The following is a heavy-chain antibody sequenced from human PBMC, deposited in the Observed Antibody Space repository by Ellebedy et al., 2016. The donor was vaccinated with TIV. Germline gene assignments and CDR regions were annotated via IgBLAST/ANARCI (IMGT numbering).Heavy chain of an antibody. J-gene: IGHJ4*02. CDR2: IYYSGST. V-gene: IGHV4-59*12. CDR1: GGSISSYY. CDR3: ARVPPYSSVDY. Sequence: GSLRLSCTVSGGSISSYYWSWIRQPPGKGLEWIGSIYYSGSTYYNPSFKSRVTISVDTSKNQFSLKLSSVTAADTAVYYCARVPPYSSVDYWGQGTLVTVSS. D-gene: IGHD6-19*01.